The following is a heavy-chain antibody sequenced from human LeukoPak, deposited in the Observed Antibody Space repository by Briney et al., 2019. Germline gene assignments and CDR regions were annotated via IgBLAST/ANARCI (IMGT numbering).Heavy chain of an antibody. CDR3: ARDRSYYDSSGPFGIDY. V-gene: IGHV3-7*01. CDR1: GFTSSSYW. CDR2: IKQDGSEK. J-gene: IGHJ4*02. Sequence: PGGSLRLSCAASGFTSSSYWMSWVRQAPGKGLEWVANIKQDGSEKYYVDSVKGRFTISRDNTKNSLYLQMNSLRAEDTAVYYCARDRSYYDSSGPFGIDYWGQGTLVTVSS. D-gene: IGHD3-22*01.